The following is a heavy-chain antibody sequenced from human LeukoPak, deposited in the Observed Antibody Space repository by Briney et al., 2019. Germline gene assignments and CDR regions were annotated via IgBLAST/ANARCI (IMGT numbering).Heavy chain of an antibody. J-gene: IGHJ6*04. CDR1: GFTFSSYA. V-gene: IGHV3-30*04. CDR3: ARTICSGGCCNGYYYYYYGMDV. CDR2: ISYDGSSK. Sequence: GRSLRLSCAASGFTFSSYAMHWVRQTPGKGLEWVAVISYDGSSKYYVDSVKGRITISRDNSKNTLYLQMNSLRAEDTAVYYCARTICSGGCCNGYYYYYYGMDVWGKGTTVTVSS. D-gene: IGHD2-15*01.